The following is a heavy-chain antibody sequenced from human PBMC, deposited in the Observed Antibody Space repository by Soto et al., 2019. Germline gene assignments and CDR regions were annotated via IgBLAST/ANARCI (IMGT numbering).Heavy chain of an antibody. D-gene: IGHD2-15*01. CDR2: IDPSDSYT. V-gene: IGHV5-10-1*01. CDR1: GYSFTSYW. CDR3: ARTPYYYYGMDV. Sequence: GESLKVSCKGSGYSFTSYWISWVRQMPGKGLEWMGRIDPSDSYTNYSPSFQGHVTISADKSISTAYLQWSSLKASDTAMYYCARTPYYYYGMDVWGQGTTVTVSS. J-gene: IGHJ6*02.